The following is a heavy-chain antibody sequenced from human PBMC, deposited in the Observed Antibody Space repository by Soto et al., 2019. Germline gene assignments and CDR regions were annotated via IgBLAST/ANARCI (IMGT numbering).Heavy chain of an antibody. CDR1: GGSISSSSYY. J-gene: IGHJ5*02. Sequence: SETLSLTCTVSGGSISSSSYYWGWIRQPPGKGLEWIGSIYYSGSTYYNPSLKSRVTISVDTSKNQFSLKLSSVTAADTAVYYCARHGGDTMVRGVPRENWFDPWGQGTLVTVSS. CDR2: IYYSGST. D-gene: IGHD3-10*01. CDR3: ARHGGDTMVRGVPRENWFDP. V-gene: IGHV4-39*01.